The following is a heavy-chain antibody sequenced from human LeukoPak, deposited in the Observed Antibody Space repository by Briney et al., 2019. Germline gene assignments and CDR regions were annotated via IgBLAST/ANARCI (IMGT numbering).Heavy chain of an antibody. CDR2: IYYSGST. CDR1: GGSITSSTYY. CDR3: ASSPLGAQQHTFDY. V-gene: IGHV4-39*01. Sequence: SETLSLTCTVSGGSITSSTYYWGWIRQPPGKGLERIGSIYYSGSTYYNPSLKSRVTISVDTSKNQFSLKLSSVTAADTAVYYCASSPLGAQQHTFDYWGQGTLVTVPS. J-gene: IGHJ4*02. D-gene: IGHD6-13*01.